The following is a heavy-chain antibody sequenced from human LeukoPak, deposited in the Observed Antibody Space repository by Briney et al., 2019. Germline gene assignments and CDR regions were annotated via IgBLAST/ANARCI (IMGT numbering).Heavy chain of an antibody. CDR2: IKSKTDGGTT. CDR1: GFTFSNAW. CDR3: TTDLPVVVVAATKKPLDY. V-gene: IGHV3-15*01. Sequence: PGGSLRLSCAASGFTFSNAWMSWVRQAPGKGLEWVGRIKSKTDGGTTDYAAPVKGRFTISRDDSKNTLYLQMNSLKTEDTAVYYCTTDLPVVVVAATKKPLDYWGQGTLVTVSS. J-gene: IGHJ4*02. D-gene: IGHD2-15*01.